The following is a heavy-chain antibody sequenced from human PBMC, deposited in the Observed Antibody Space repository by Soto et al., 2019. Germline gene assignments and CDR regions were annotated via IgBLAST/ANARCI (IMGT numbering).Heavy chain of an antibody. Sequence: SVKVCCKASGGTFSSYAISWVRQAPGQGLEWMGGIIPIFGTANYAQKFQGRVTITADESTSTAYMELSSLRSEDTAVYYCATGIAAAGDWFDPWGQGTLVTVSS. CDR2: IIPIFGTA. CDR3: ATGIAAAGDWFDP. D-gene: IGHD6-13*01. CDR1: GGTFSSYA. J-gene: IGHJ5*02. V-gene: IGHV1-69*13.